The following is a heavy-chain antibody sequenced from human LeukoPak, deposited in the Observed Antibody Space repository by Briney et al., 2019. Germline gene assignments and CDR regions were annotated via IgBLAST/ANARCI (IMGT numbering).Heavy chain of an antibody. CDR1: GFTFSSYS. Sequence: GGSLRLSCAASGFTFSSYSMNWVRQAPGKGLEWVSSISSSSSYIYYADSVKGRFTISRDNAKNSLYPQMNSLRAEDTAVYYCARGPSKRWLQFGTFDYWGQGTLVTVSS. CDR2: ISSSSSYI. CDR3: ARGPSKRWLQFGTFDY. J-gene: IGHJ4*02. D-gene: IGHD5-24*01. V-gene: IGHV3-21*01.